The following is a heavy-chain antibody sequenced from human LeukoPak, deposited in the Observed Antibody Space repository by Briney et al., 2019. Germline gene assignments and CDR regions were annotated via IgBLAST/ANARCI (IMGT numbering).Heavy chain of an antibody. CDR3: AKEGRSLQTY. V-gene: IGHV3-7*03. CDR1: GFMFSSNW. J-gene: IGHJ4*02. CDR2: IKEDGTET. D-gene: IGHD5-24*01. Sequence: PGGSLRLSCAASGFMFSSNWMSWVRLAPGKGLEWVANIKEDGTETYCVDSVKGRFTISRDSAKNSLYLQMNSLRVEDTAVYYCAKEGRSLQTYWGQGTLVTVSS.